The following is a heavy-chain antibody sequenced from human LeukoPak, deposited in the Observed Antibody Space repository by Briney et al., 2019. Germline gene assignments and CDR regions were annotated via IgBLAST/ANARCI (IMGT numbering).Heavy chain of an antibody. CDR3: ARRPSPIFGVVRARFDP. V-gene: IGHV4-39*01. Sequence: SETLSLTCAVSGGSISSSSCYWGWIRRPPGKGLEWIGSIYYSGSTYYNPSLKSRVTISVDTSKNQFSLKLSSVTAADTAVYYCARRPSPIFGVVRARFDPWGQGTLVTVSS. D-gene: IGHD3-3*01. CDR1: GGSISSSSCY. CDR2: IYYSGST. J-gene: IGHJ5*02.